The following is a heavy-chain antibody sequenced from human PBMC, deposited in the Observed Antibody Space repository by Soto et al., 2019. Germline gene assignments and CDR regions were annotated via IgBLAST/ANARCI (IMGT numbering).Heavy chain of an antibody. CDR3: ARGAGGDYYMDV. D-gene: IGHD2-21*01. Sequence: EVQLVESGGGLVQPGGSLRLSCAASGFTFSSYWMHWVRQAPGQGLVWVSRLYTDGTRTSYADSVKGRFTISRDNAKNTLDLQMNSLRAEDTAVYYCARGAGGDYYMDVWGKGTTVTVSS. CDR1: GFTFSSYW. J-gene: IGHJ6*03. V-gene: IGHV3-74*01. CDR2: LYTDGTRT.